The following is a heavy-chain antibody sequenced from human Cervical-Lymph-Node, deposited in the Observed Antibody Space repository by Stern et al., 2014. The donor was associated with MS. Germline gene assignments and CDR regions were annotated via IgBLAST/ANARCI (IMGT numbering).Heavy chain of an antibody. CDR1: GFTFSSYG. J-gene: IGHJ4*02. CDR2: IWYDGSNE. D-gene: IGHD4-17*01. Sequence: VQLVESGGGVVQPGRSLRLSCAASGFTFSSYGMHWVRQAPGKGLEWVAVIWYDGSNEYYADSVKGRFTISRDNSKNTLYLQRNSLRAEDTAVYYCARDGIQINYYGDYFDYWGQGTLVTVSS. CDR3: ARDGIQINYYGDYFDY. V-gene: IGHV3-33*01.